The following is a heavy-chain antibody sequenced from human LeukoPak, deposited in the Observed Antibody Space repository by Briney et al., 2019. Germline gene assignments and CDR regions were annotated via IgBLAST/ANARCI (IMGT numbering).Heavy chain of an antibody. CDR3: ARRSPNHYFDF. J-gene: IGHJ4*02. CDR1: GFTFSSYS. Sequence: GGSPRLSCAASGFTFSSYSMNWVRQAPGKGPEWVSFISGTSNTIHYADSVKGRFTISRDNAKNSLYLQMNSLRAEDTAVYYCARRSPNHYFDFWGQGTPVTVSS. CDR2: ISGTSNTI. V-gene: IGHV3-48*04.